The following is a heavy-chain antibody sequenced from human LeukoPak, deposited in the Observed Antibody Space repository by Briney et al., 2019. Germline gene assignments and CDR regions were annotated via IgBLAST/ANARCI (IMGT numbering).Heavy chain of an antibody. J-gene: IGHJ4*02. Sequence: SETLSLTCTVSGGSISSGGYYWSWIRQHPGKGLEWIGYIYYGGSTYYNPSLKSRVTISVDTSKNQFSLKLSSVTAADTAVYYCARGNRPRRFGELFDYWGQGTLVTVSS. D-gene: IGHD3-10*01. CDR1: GGSISSGGYY. CDR2: IYYGGST. CDR3: ARGNRPRRFGELFDY. V-gene: IGHV4-31*03.